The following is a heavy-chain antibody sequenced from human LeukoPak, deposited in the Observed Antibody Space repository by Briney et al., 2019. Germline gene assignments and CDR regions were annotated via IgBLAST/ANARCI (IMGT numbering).Heavy chain of an antibody. Sequence: PSQTLSLTCTVSGGSISSGDYYWSWIRQPPGKGLEWIGSIYYSGSTYYNPSLKSRVTISVDTSKNQFSLKLSSVTAADTAVYYCARLNLNNWFDPWGQGTLVTVSS. CDR3: ARLNLNNWFDP. J-gene: IGHJ5*02. CDR2: IYYSGST. CDR1: GGSISSGDYY. V-gene: IGHV4-39*01. D-gene: IGHD4/OR15-4a*01.